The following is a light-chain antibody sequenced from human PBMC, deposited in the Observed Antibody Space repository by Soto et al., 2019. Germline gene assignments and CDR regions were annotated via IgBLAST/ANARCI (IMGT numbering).Light chain of an antibody. J-gene: IGKJ1*01. Sequence: QLTQCPSWLSASVEDGVTITCRARQDLXSHFNWYQQKPGKAPKFLXVDASSLQSGVPSRLSGSRSGPDFTLTISSLQPEDFANYYCQQSYSSPPTFGQGTKVDIK. CDR2: DAS. V-gene: IGKV1-39*01. CDR1: QDLXSH. CDR3: QQSYSSPPT.